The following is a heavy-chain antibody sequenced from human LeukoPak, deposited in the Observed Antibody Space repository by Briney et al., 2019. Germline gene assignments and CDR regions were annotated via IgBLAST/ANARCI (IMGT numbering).Heavy chain of an antibody. CDR1: GFTFDDYA. Sequence: GRSLRLSCAASGFTFDDYAMHWVRQAPGKGLEWVSGISWNSGSIGYADSVKGRFTISRDNAKNSLYLQMNSLRAEDTALYYCAKDIYQYSSSHNAFDIWGQGTMVTVSS. CDR3: AKDIYQYSSSHNAFDI. J-gene: IGHJ3*02. V-gene: IGHV3-9*01. CDR2: ISWNSGSI. D-gene: IGHD6-13*01.